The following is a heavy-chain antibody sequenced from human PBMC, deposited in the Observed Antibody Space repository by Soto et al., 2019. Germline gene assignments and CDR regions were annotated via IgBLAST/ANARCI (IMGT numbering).Heavy chain of an antibody. Sequence: SGFTFSHYWMHWVRQAPGKGLEWVSAISGSGGSTYYADSVKGRFTISRDNSKNTLYLQMNSLRAEDTAVYYCAKGSSGYLALFDYWGQGTLVTVSS. CDR3: AKGSSGYLALFDY. CDR2: ISGSGGST. D-gene: IGHD3-22*01. V-gene: IGHV3-23*01. J-gene: IGHJ4*02. CDR1: GFTFSHYW.